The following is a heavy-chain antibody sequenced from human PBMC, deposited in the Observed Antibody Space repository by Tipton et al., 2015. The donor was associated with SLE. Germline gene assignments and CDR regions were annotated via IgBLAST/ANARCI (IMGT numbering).Heavy chain of an antibody. V-gene: IGHV4-59*12. D-gene: IGHD3-16*02. Sequence: TLSLTCTVSGGYISTYYWSWIRQPPGKGLEWIGYIYYSGSTNYNPSLKSRVTISIDTSKNQFSLKLSSVTAADTAVYYCARTQYTFGGVIAPFDYWGQGTLVTVSS. CDR2: IYYSGST. CDR3: ARTQYTFGGVIAPFDY. CDR1: GGYISTYY. J-gene: IGHJ4*02.